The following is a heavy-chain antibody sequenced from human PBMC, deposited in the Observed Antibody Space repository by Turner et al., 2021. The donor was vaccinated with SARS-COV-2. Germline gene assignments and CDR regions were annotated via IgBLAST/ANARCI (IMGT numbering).Heavy chain of an antibody. CDR1: GYTFTNYD. CDR2: MNPNSGNT. CDR3: ARLHGHCTSTSCYWDYYFGMDV. J-gene: IGHJ6*02. V-gene: IGHV1-8*01. Sequence: VQLVQSGAEVKKCGASAQVSCRSSGYTFTNYDITWVRQATGQGLEWMGWMNPNSGNTGYAQKFPGRVTMTRDTSRSTAYMELSSLRSEDTAVYYCARLHGHCTSTSCYWDYYFGMDVWGQGTTVTVSS. D-gene: IGHD2-2*01.